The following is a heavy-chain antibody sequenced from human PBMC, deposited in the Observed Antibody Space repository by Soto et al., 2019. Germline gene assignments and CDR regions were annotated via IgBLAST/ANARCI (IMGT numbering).Heavy chain of an antibody. J-gene: IGHJ6*03. Sequence: QVQLQQWGAGLLKPSETLSLTCAVYGGSFSGYYWSWIRQPPGKGLEWMGEINHSGSTNYNPSLKSRVTISVDTSKNQFSLKLSSVNAAGTAVYYCARGGNFNSSGWYRRYYYYYMDVWGKGTTVTVSS. CDR1: GGSFSGYY. CDR2: INHSGST. D-gene: IGHD6-19*01. V-gene: IGHV4-34*01. CDR3: ARGGNFNSSGWYRRYYYYYMDV.